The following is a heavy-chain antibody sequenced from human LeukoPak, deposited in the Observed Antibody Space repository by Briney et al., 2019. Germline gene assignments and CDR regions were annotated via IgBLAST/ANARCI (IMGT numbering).Heavy chain of an antibody. CDR2: IYYSGST. J-gene: IGHJ1*01. CDR1: GGSISSYY. V-gene: IGHV4-59*01. CDR3: ARGEDNYGEHDAEYFHH. D-gene: IGHD5-18*01. Sequence: SETLSLTCTVSGGSISSYYWSWIRQPPGKGLEWIGYIYYSGSTNYNPSLKSRVTISVDTSKNQFSLKLSSVTAADTAVYYCARGEDNYGEHDAEYFHHWGQGTLSPSPQ.